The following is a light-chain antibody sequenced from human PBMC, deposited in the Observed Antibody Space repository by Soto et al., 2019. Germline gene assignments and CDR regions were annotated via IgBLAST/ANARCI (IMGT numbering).Light chain of an antibody. CDR3: QQYDSSPWT. Sequence: EIVLTQSPGTLSLSPGERATLSCRASQSVSSSFLAWYQQKPGQAPRLLIYGASSRATGIPDRFSGSGSGTDFTLTISRLEPEDFAVYYCQQYDSSPWTFGQGTKLDIK. V-gene: IGKV3-20*01. CDR2: GAS. CDR1: QSVSSSF. J-gene: IGKJ1*01.